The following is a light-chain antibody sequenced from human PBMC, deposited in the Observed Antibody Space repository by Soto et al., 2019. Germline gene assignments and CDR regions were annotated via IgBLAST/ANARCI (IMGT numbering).Light chain of an antibody. CDR3: QQLNSYPLT. Sequence: DIQLTQSPSFLSASVGDRVTITCRASQGISSYLAWYQQKPGKGPKLLIYAASTLQSGGPSRFSGSGSGTEFTLTISSLQPEDFATYYCQQLNSYPLTFGQGTRLEIK. CDR2: AAS. V-gene: IGKV1-9*01. CDR1: QGISSY. J-gene: IGKJ5*01.